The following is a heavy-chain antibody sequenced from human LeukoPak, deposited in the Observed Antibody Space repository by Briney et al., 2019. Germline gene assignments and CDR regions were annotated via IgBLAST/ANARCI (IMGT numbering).Heavy chain of an antibody. J-gene: IGHJ4*02. CDR2: ISDSGGST. V-gene: IGHV3-23*01. CDR1: GFTFSKYA. Sequence: GGTLRLSCAASGFTFSKYAMSWVGQAPGKGLEWVSAISDSGGSTYHADSVKGRFTISRDNPKNTLYLQMNSLRAEDTAVYYCAKGLQLGDYWGQGTLVTVSS. CDR3: AKGLQLGDY. D-gene: IGHD6-13*01.